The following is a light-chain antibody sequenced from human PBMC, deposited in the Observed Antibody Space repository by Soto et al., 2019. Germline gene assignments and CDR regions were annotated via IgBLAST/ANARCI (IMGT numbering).Light chain of an antibody. J-gene: IGLJ2*01. CDR3: QSYDARLSGVV. CDR1: SSNIGAGYD. Sequence: QSVLTQPPSVSGAPGQRVTISCTGSSSNIGAGYDVHWYQQLPGTAPKLLIFGNNNRPSGVPDRFSGSKSGTSASLAITGLQDEDEADFYCQSYDARLSGVVFGGGTKLTVL. V-gene: IGLV1-40*01. CDR2: GNN.